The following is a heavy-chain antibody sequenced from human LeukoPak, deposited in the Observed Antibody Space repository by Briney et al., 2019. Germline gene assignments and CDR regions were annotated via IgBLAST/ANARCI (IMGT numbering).Heavy chain of an antibody. Sequence: SETLSLTCNVSGGSISSYYWSWIRLPPGKGLEWIGSINKSGSTNYNPSLMSRVTMSADTSKNQFSLKLTSVTAADTAVYYCARHGSRWFGDVWGYCDLWGRGTLVSVSS. D-gene: IGHD3-10*01. J-gene: IGHJ2*01. CDR3: ARHGSRWFGDVWGYCDL. CDR2: INKSGST. V-gene: IGHV4-59*08. CDR1: GGSISSYY.